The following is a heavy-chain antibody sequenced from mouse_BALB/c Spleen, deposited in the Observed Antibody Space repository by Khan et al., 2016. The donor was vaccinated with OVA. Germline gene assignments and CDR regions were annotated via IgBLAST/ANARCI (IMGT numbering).Heavy chain of an antibody. CDR1: GYTFTDYA. J-gene: IGHJ2*01. Sequence: QVQLQQSGPELVRPGVSVKISCKGSGYTFTDYAMYWVKQSHAKSLEWIGLISTYSGNTNYNQKFKGKATMTVDKSSSTAYMELARLTSEDSAIYYCARPAYEGYYDYWGQGTTLTVSS. CDR2: ISTYSGNT. D-gene: IGHD2-3*01. CDR3: ARPAYEGYYDY. V-gene: IGHV1S137*01.